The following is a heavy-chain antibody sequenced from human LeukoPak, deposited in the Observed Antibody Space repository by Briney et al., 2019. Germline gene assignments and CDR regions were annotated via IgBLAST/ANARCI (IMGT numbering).Heavy chain of an antibody. D-gene: IGHD3-3*01. CDR1: GGTFSSYA. CDR3: ARDCSVSSYYDFWSGYCY. Sequence: SVKVSCKASGGTFSSYAISWVRQAPGRGLEWMGGIIPIFGTANYAQKFQGRVTITTDESTSTAYMELSSLRSEDTAVYYCARDCSVSSYYDFWSGYCYWGQGTLVTVSS. CDR2: IIPIFGTA. V-gene: IGHV1-69*05. J-gene: IGHJ4*02.